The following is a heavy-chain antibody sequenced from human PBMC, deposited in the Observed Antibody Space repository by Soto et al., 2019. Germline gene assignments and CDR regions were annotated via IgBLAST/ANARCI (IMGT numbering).Heavy chain of an antibody. CDR1: GFTFSSYA. V-gene: IGHV3-23*01. CDR3: AKDLRSTGSRCAFHI. Sequence: EVQLLESGGGLVQPGGSLSLSCAASGFTFSSYALSWVRQAPGKGLEWVSGMSGRGGTTYYAHSVKGRFTISRDNSKNTLYLLLWGLATDDAAVYYFAKDLRSTGSRCAFHIWGQGTLVTVSA. D-gene: IGHD2-2*01. J-gene: IGHJ3*02. CDR2: MSGRGGTT.